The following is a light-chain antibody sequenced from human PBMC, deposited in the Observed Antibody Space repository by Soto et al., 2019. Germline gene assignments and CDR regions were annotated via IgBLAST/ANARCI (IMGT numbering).Light chain of an antibody. CDR3: QVWDGSSDHWV. V-gene: IGLV3-21*02. CDR2: EDN. J-gene: IGLJ3*02. CDR1: NIGSHS. Sequence: SYELTQPPSVSVAPGQTASIPCGGDNIGSHSVHWYQQRPGQAPVLVAYEDNVRPSEIPERVSGSNSGTTATLTISWVEAGDEAYYYCQVWDGSSDHWVFGGGTKLTVL.